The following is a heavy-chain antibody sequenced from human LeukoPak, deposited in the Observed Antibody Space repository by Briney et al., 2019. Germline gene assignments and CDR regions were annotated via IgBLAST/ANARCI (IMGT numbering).Heavy chain of an antibody. CDR1: GYTFTSYD. V-gene: IGHV1-8*01. D-gene: IGHD2-2*01. CDR2: MNPNSGNT. J-gene: IGHJ5*02. CDR3: ARALGDCSSTSCYYNWFDP. Sequence: GASAKVSCKSSGYTFTSYDINWVRQATGQGLEWMGWMNPNSGNTGYAQKFQGRVTMTRNTSISTAYMELSSLRSEDTAVYYCARALGDCSSTSCYYNWFDPWGQGTLVTVSS.